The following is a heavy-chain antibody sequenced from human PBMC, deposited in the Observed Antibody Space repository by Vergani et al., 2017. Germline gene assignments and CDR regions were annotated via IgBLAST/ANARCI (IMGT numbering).Heavy chain of an antibody. CDR1: GFTLRNHG. D-gene: IGHD3/OR15-3a*01. J-gene: IGHJ4*03. Sequence: QVQVVESGGGVVQPGGSLRLSCAPSGFTLRNHGMHWVRQALGKELEWVAFLRYDGITTQYVDAGKGRFIISRYNSKNTMYLKMSSLRREDTAMYYCAKDFWTELNYHGSSTPGEIDVWGQGTLVTVSS. CDR3: AKDFWTELNYHGSSTPGEIDV. V-gene: IGHV3-30*02. CDR2: LRYDGITT.